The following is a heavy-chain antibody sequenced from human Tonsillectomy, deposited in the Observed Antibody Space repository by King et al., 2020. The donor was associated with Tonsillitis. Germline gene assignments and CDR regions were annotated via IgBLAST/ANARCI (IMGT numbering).Heavy chain of an antibody. J-gene: IGHJ6*02. V-gene: IGHV3-11*01. CDR3: ARKGYSVYAGYYYYGMDV. Sequence: VQLVGSGGGLVKPGGSLRLSCAASGFTFSDYYMSWIRQAPGKGLEWVSYISSSGDTIYYADSVKGRFTISRDNAKNSLYLQMNSLRAEDTAVYYCARKGYSVYAGYYYYGMDVWGQGTTVTVSS. CDR2: ISSSGDTI. CDR1: GFTFSDYY. D-gene: IGHD5/OR15-5a*01.